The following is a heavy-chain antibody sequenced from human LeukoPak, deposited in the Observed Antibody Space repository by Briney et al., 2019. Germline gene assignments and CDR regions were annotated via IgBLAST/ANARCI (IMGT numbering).Heavy chain of an antibody. Sequence: PSETLSLTCAVYGGSFSGYYWSWIRQPPGKGLEWIGEINHSGSTNYNPSLKSRVTISVDTSKNQFSLKLSSVTAADTAVYYCARGPTTYYYDSSGYYAHDYWGQGTLVTVSS. CDR2: INHSGST. J-gene: IGHJ4*02. CDR3: ARGPTTYYYDSSGYYAHDY. V-gene: IGHV4-34*01. D-gene: IGHD3-22*01. CDR1: GGSFSGYY.